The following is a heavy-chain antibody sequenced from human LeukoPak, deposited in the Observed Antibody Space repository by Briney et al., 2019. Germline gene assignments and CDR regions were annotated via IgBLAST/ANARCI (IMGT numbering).Heavy chain of an antibody. CDR1: GGSISSYY. J-gene: IGHJ5*02. Sequence: PSETLSLTCTVSGGSISSYYWSWIRQPPGKGLEWIGYIYYSGSTNYNPSLKRRVTVSVDTSKNQFSLKLSSVTAADTAVYYCARQNRGIAAAGTMGWFDPWGQGTLVTVSS. CDR3: ARQNRGIAAAGTMGWFDP. V-gene: IGHV4-59*08. D-gene: IGHD6-13*01. CDR2: IYYSGST.